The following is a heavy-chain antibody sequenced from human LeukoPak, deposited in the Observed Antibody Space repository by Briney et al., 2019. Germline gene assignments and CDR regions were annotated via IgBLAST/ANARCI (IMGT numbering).Heavy chain of an antibody. CDR1: GFTFSSYE. Sequence: GGSLRLSCAASGFTFSSYEMNWVRQAPGKGLEWVSYISSSGSTIYYADSVKGRFTISRVNAKNSLYLQMNSLRAEDTAVYYCAREGALWFGESRAFDIWGQGTMVTVSS. V-gene: IGHV3-48*03. J-gene: IGHJ3*02. CDR3: AREGALWFGESRAFDI. CDR2: ISSSGSTI. D-gene: IGHD3-10*01.